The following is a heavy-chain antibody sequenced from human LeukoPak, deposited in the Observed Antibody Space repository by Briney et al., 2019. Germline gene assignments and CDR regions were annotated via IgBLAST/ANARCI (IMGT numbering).Heavy chain of an antibody. CDR2: IYSGGST. CDR1: GFTVSSNY. Sequence: GGSLRLSCAASGFTVSSNYMSWVRQAPGKGLEWVSVIYSGGSTYYADSVKGRFTISRDNSKNTLYLQMNSLRAEDTAVYYCAYSSSWRNFDYWGQGTLVTVSS. V-gene: IGHV3-66*01. J-gene: IGHJ4*02. D-gene: IGHD6-13*01. CDR3: AYSSSWRNFDY.